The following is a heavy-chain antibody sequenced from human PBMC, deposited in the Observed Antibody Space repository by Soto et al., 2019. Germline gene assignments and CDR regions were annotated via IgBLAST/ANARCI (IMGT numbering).Heavy chain of an antibody. D-gene: IGHD1-26*01. CDR2: IYPGDSAT. J-gene: IGHJ4*02. CDR1: GYNFTTHW. Sequence: GESLKISCTGSGYNFTTHWVAWVRQMPGKGLEYMGIIYPGDSATRYSPSFQGQVTISVDPSIGTVFLQWSSLKASDTSMYYCARRTLIVAAAHFDYWGQVALVTVYS. V-gene: IGHV5-51*01. CDR3: ARRTLIVAAAHFDY.